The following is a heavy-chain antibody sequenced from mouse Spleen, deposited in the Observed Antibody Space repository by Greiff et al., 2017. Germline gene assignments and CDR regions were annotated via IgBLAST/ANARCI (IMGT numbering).Heavy chain of an antibody. CDR2: ISYDGSN. Sequence: EVQLVESGPGLVKPSQSLSLTCSVTGYSITSGYYWNWIRQFPGNKLEWMGYISYDGSNNYNPSLKNRISITRDTSKNQFFLKLNSVTTEDTATYYCARDPPSNSFFAYWGQGTLVTVSA. J-gene: IGHJ3*01. D-gene: IGHD4-1*01. CDR3: ARDPPSNSFFAY. V-gene: IGHV3-6*02. CDR1: GYSITSGYY.